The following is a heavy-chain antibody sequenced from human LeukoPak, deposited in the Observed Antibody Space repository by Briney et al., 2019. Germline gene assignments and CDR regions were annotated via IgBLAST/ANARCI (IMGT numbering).Heavy chain of an antibody. Sequence: PGGSLRLSCAASGFTFSSYAMSWVRQAPGKGLEWVSAISVSGGSTYYADSVKGRFTISRDNSKNTLYLQMNSLRAEDTAVYYCAKELRITMVRGVSYGMDVWGQGTTVTVSS. CDR1: GFTFSSYA. CDR3: AKELRITMVRGVSYGMDV. CDR2: ISVSGGST. J-gene: IGHJ6*02. D-gene: IGHD3-10*01. V-gene: IGHV3-23*01.